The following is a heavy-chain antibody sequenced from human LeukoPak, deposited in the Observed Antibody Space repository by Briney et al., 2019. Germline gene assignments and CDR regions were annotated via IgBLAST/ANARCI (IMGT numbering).Heavy chain of an antibody. CDR1: GGFISGTNNY. J-gene: IGHJ6*03. CDR3: ARLDCSSASCYFYYYYMDV. Sequence: SETLSLTCNVSGGFISGTNNYWGWIRPPPGKGLEWIGHVYEDGKAYSTPSLRSRVTISADTSKNQFSLKLRSVTAADTGVYYCARLDCSSASCYFYYYYMDVWGKGTTVTVSS. CDR2: VYEDGKA. V-gene: IGHV4-39*01. D-gene: IGHD2-2*01.